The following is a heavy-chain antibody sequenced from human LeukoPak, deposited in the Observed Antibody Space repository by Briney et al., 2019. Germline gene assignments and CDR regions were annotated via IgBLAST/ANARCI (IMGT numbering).Heavy chain of an antibody. CDR2: IYYSGST. J-gene: IGHJ5*02. Sequence: SETLSLTCTVSGGSISSGGYYWSWIRQHPGKGLEWIGYIYYSGSTYYNPSLKSRVTISVDTSKNQFSLKLSSVTAADTAVYYCARESSHYYDSSGYFYPWGQGTLVTVSS. D-gene: IGHD3-22*01. CDR3: ARESSHYYDSSGYFYP. V-gene: IGHV4-31*03. CDR1: GGSISSGGYY.